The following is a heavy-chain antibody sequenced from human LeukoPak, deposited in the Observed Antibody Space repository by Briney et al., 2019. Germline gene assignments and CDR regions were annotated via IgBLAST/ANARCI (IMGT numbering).Heavy chain of an antibody. CDR2: ISDSGGSA. J-gene: IGHJ4*02. CDR3: AKASAVTYSQLDY. V-gene: IGHV3-23*01. D-gene: IGHD2-15*01. CDR1: GFTFSSYA. Sequence: PGGSLRLSCAASGFTFSSYAMSWVRQAPGKGLEWVSVISDSGGSALYADSVKGRFTISRDNSKNMLYLQMNSLRVEDAAMYYCAKASAVTYSQLDYWGQGTLVTVSS.